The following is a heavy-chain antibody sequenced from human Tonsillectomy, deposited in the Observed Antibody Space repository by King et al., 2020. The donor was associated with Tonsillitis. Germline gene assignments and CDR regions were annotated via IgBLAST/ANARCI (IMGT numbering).Heavy chain of an antibody. J-gene: IGHJ4*02. CDR3: QRKVGATGFDY. D-gene: IGHD1-26*01. CDR1: GFSFTNAW. Sequence: VQLVESGGGLVKPGGSLRLSCAASGFSFTNAWMNWVRQAPGKGLEWVGRIKSRTEGGTTDYAAPVKGRFIISRDDSKNTLFLQMNSLKTEDTAVYYCQRKVGATGFDYWGQGTLVTVSS. V-gene: IGHV3-15*07. CDR2: IKSRTEGGTT.